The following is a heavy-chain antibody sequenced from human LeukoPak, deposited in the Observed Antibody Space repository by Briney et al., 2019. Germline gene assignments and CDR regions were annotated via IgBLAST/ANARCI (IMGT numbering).Heavy chain of an antibody. D-gene: IGHD3-3*01. CDR2: ISLDGGEK. CDR3: AREPLGGITISGVPY. V-gene: IGHV3-30*04. J-gene: IGHJ4*02. CDR1: GFTFSSYA. Sequence: GKSVTLSCAASGFTFSSYAMHWVRQAPGKGLEWVAFISLDGGEKYYSDSVKGRFTISRDNSKNTLYLQMNSLRAEDTAVYYCAREPLGGITISGVPYWGQGTLVTVSS.